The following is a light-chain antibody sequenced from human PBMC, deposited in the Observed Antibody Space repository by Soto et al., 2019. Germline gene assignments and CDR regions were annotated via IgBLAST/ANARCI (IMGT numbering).Light chain of an antibody. CDR1: QSVSSSY. CDR2: GAS. Sequence: IVLTQSPGTLSLSPGERATLSCRASQSVSSSYLAWCQQKPGQAPRLLIYGASSRATGIPDRFSGSGSGTDFTLTISRLEPEDFAVYYCQQYGSSSITFGQGTRLEIK. V-gene: IGKV3-20*01. CDR3: QQYGSSSIT. J-gene: IGKJ5*01.